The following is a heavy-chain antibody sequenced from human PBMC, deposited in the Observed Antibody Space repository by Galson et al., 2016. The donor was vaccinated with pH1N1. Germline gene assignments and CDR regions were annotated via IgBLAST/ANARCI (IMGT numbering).Heavy chain of an antibody. Sequence: SVKVSCKASGGIFRSNAITWVRQAPGQGLEWMGKIIAIFGRPNYAQKFQGRVTITADESTSTVFLELSSLRSEDTAVYYCARNDDYYGSGSYDYWGQGTLVTVSS. J-gene: IGHJ4*02. D-gene: IGHD3-10*01. CDR1: GGIFRSNA. CDR2: IIAIFGRP. CDR3: ARNDDYYGSGSYDY. V-gene: IGHV1-69*13.